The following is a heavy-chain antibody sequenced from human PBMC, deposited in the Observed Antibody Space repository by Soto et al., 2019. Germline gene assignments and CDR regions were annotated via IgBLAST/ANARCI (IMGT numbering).Heavy chain of an antibody. V-gene: IGHV3-9*01. Sequence: PGGSLRLSCAASGFTFDDYAMHWVRQAPGKGLEWVSGISWNSGSIGYADSVKGRFTISRDNAKNSLYLQMNSLRAEDTALYYCAKGSSSGWYKGTDYWGQGTLVTVSS. CDR1: GFTFDDYA. CDR3: AKGSSSGWYKGTDY. D-gene: IGHD6-19*01. J-gene: IGHJ4*02. CDR2: ISWNSGSI.